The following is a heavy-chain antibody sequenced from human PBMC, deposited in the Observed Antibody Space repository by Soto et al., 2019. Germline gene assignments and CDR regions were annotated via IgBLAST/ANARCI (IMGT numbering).Heavy chain of an antibody. CDR1: GYTFTSYG. CDR2: ISAYNGNT. CDR3: ARDMRAGVDTAMVSPPYYYGMDV. Sequence: GASVKVSCKASGYTFTSYGMSWVRQAPGQGLEWMGWISAYNGNTNYAQKLQGRVTMTTDTSTSTAYMELRSLRSDDTAVYYCARDMRAGVDTAMVSPPYYYGMDVWGQGTTVTVSS. J-gene: IGHJ6*02. V-gene: IGHV1-18*01. D-gene: IGHD5-18*01.